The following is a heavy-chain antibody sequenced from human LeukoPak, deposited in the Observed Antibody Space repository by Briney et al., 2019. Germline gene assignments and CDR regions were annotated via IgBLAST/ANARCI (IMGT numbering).Heavy chain of an antibody. D-gene: IGHD3-10*01. CDR1: GFTFSGYS. Sequence: GSLRLSCAASGFTFSGYSMNWVRQAPGKGLGWIGSIHYSGTTYFNPSLNSRVTISVDTSKNHFSLNVSSVTAADTAMYYCARSRGGINYGLNFFDSWGQGTLVSVSS. V-gene: IGHV4-38-2*01. J-gene: IGHJ4*02. CDR2: IHYSGTT. CDR3: ARSRGGINYGLNFFDS.